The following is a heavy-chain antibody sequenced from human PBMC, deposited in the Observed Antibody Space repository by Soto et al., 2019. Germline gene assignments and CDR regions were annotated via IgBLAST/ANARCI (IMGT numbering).Heavy chain of an antibody. CDR3: ARVTGRSGWYDFGNWFDP. Sequence: QVQLVQSGAEVKKPGASVKVSCKATGYTFTTYGISWMRQAPGQGLEWMGWISTTNGRTRYAQKFQGRVTMTTDTSTTTAYMDLRSLRSADTAVYYCARVTGRSGWYDFGNWFDPWGQGTLVIVSS. J-gene: IGHJ5*01. CDR2: ISTTNGRT. D-gene: IGHD6-19*01. CDR1: GYTFTTYG. V-gene: IGHV1-18*01.